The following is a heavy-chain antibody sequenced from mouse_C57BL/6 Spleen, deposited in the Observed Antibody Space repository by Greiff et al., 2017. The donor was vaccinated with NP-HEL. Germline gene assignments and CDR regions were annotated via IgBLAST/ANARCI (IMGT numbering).Heavy chain of an antibody. CDR2: INPNNGGT. Sequence: VQLQQSGPELVKPGASVKIPCKASGYTFTDYNMDWVKQSHGKSLEWIGDINPNNGGTIYNQKFKGKATLTVDKSSSTAYMELRSLTSEDTAVYYCARRVYGSSEGFAYWGQGTLVTVSA. D-gene: IGHD1-1*01. CDR3: ARRVYGSSEGFAY. J-gene: IGHJ3*01. CDR1: GYTFTDYN. V-gene: IGHV1-18*01.